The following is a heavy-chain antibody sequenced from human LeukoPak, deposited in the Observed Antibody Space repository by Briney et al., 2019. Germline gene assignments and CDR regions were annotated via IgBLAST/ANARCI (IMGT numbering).Heavy chain of an antibody. CDR1: GFTFSNYW. V-gene: IGHV3-7*03. D-gene: IGHD1-14*01. J-gene: IGHJ4*02. CDR2: IKQDGSEK. Sequence: PGGSLRLSCAASGFTFSNYWMSWVRQAPGKGLEWVANIKQDGSEKFYVGSVKGRFTISRDNADNSLYLQMNSLRAEDTAVYYCARLRTLDYWGQGTLVTVSS. CDR3: ARLRTLDY.